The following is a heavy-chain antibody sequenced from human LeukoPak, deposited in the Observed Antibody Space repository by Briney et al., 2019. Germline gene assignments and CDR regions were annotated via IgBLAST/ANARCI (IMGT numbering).Heavy chain of an antibody. CDR3: ARGPGYYDILTPH. D-gene: IGHD3-9*01. V-gene: IGHV3-66*01. Sequence: GGSLRLSCAASGFTVSRDYMSWVRQAPGKGLEWVSVIYSGGSTYYADSVKGRFTISRDNSKNTLYLQMNSLRAEDTAVYYCARGPGYYDILTPHWGQGTLITVSS. J-gene: IGHJ1*01. CDR1: GFTVSRDY. CDR2: IYSGGST.